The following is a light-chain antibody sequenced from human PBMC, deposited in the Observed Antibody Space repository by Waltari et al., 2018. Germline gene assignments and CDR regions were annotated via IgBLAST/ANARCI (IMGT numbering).Light chain of an antibody. J-gene: IGLJ3*02. CDR1: SGSIGSNY. Sequence: FMLTQPHSVSESPGQTVTISCTRNSGSIGSNYVQWYQQRQGSAATTVIYEDDQRPSWVPARFSGSIDHSSNPASLTISGLKTEDVADYYCQSYDSSHQVFGGGTRLTVL. CDR3: QSYDSSHQV. V-gene: IGLV6-57*03. CDR2: EDD.